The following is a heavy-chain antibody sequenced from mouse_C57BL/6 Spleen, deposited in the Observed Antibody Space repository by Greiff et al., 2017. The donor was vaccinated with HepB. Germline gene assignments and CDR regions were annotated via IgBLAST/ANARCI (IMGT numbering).Heavy chain of an antibody. V-gene: IGHV1-76*01. CDR1: GYTFTDYY. CDR2: IYPGSGNT. D-gene: IGHD1-1*01. Sequence: QVQLQQSGAELVRPGASVKLSCKASGYTFTDYYINWVKQRPGQGLEWIARIYPGSGNTYYNEKFKGKATLTAEKSSSTAYMQLSSLTSEDSAVYFCARERTTVVAHDYWGQGTTLSVSS. CDR3: ARERTTVVAHDY. J-gene: IGHJ2*01.